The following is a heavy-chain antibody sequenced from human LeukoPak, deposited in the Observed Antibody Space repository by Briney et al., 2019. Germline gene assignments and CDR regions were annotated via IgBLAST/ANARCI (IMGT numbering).Heavy chain of an antibody. CDR2: IIPIFGTA. CDR3: VRDGRFGELDYFDY. CDR1: GGTFISYA. Sequence: ASVKVSCKASGGTFISYAISWVRQAPGQGLEWMGGIIPIFGTANYAQKFQGRVTITTDESTSTAYMELSSLRSDDTAVYYCVRDGRFGELDYFDYWGQGTLVTVSS. D-gene: IGHD3-10*01. J-gene: IGHJ4*02. V-gene: IGHV1-69*05.